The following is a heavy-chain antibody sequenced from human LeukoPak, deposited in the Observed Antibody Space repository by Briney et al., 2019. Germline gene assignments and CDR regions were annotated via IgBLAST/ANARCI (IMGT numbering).Heavy chain of an antibody. D-gene: IGHD3-22*01. CDR3: ARAVYDISGYYYFDY. Sequence: PSETLSLTCTVSGGSISSGGHYWSWIRQHPGKGLEWIGYIYYTGSTYYNPSLKSRVTISVDTSKNQFSLKLSSVTAADTAVYYCARAVYDISGYYYFDYWGQGTLVTVSS. J-gene: IGHJ4*02. CDR2: IYYTGST. V-gene: IGHV4-31*03. CDR1: GGSISSGGHY.